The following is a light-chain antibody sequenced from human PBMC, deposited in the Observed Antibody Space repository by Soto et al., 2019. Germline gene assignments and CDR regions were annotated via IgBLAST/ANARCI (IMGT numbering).Light chain of an antibody. V-gene: IGLV4-60*03. CDR2: LEGSGSH. CDR3: ETWDSNIVV. J-gene: IGLJ2*01. Sequence: QPVLTQSSSASASLGSSVKLTCTLSSGHSSYIIAWHQQQPGKAPRYLMKLEGSGSHNKGSGVPDRFSGSSSGADRYLTISNLQSEDEADYYCETWDSNIVVFGGGTKVTVL. CDR1: SGHSSYI.